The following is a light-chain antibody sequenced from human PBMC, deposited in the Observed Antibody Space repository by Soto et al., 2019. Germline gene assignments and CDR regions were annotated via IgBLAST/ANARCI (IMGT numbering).Light chain of an antibody. Sequence: EIVLTQSPGTLSLSPGERATLSCRASQSVTSSYLAWYQQKPGQAPRLLISGASSRATGIPDRFSGSGSGTDFTLTISRLEPDDFAVYYCQQYSTSRLTFGGGTKGEIK. CDR1: QSVTSSY. CDR3: QQYSTSRLT. CDR2: GAS. J-gene: IGKJ4*01. V-gene: IGKV3-20*01.